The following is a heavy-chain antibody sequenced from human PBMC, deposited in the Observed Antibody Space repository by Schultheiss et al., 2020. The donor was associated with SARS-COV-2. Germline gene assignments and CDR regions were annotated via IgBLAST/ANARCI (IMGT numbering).Heavy chain of an antibody. V-gene: IGHV3-23*01. CDR1: GFTFDDYA. CDR3: ARDADIVATIGNYLDY. Sequence: GGSLRLSCAASGFTFDDYAMHWVRQAPGKGLEWVSAISGSGGSTYYADSVKGRFTISRDNSKNTLYLQMNSLRAGDTAVYYCARDADIVATIGNYLDYWGQGTLVTVSS. CDR2: ISGSGGST. J-gene: IGHJ4*02. D-gene: IGHD5-12*01.